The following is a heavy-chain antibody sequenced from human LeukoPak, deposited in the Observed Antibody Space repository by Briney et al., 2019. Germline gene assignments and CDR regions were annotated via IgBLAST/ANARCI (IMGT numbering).Heavy chain of an antibody. J-gene: IGHJ4*02. D-gene: IGHD2-15*01. CDR3: ATGIDIVVVVAATNY. Sequence: ASVKISCKVSGYTFTDYYMHWVQQAPGKGLEWMGLVDPEDGETIYAEKFQGRVTITADTSTDTAYLEQSRLGSTDTAVYYCATGIDIVVVVAATNYWGQGTLVTVSS. CDR1: GYTFTDYY. CDR2: VDPEDGET. V-gene: IGHV1-69-2*01.